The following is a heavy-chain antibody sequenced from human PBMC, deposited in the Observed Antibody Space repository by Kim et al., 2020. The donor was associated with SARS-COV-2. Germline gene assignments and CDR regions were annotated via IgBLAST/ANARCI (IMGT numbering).Heavy chain of an antibody. CDR1: GFTFSSYW. V-gene: IGHV3-74*01. D-gene: IGHD2-2*01. J-gene: IGHJ6*02. CDR3: ARDNRVAYCSSTSCYQYYYYRMDV. Sequence: GGSLRLSCAASGFTFSSYWMHWVRQAPGKGLVWVSRINSDGSSTSYADSVKGRFTISRDNAKNTLYLQMNSLRAEDTAVYYCARDNRVAYCSSTSCYQYYYYRMDVWGQGTTVTVSS. CDR2: INSDGSST.